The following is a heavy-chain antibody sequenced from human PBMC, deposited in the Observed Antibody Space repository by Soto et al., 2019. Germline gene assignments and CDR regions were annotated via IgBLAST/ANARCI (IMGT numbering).Heavy chain of an antibody. CDR3: ASQYYDSSVYLY. D-gene: IGHD3-22*01. J-gene: IGHJ1*01. CDR2: IYSGGST. V-gene: IGHV3-53*01. CDR1: GFTVSSNY. Sequence: GGSLRLSCAASGFTVSSNYMSWVRQAPGKGLEWVSVIYSGGSTYYADSVKGRFTISRDNSKNTLYLQMNSLRAEDTAVYYCASQYYDSSVYLYWAQRTLVTVSS.